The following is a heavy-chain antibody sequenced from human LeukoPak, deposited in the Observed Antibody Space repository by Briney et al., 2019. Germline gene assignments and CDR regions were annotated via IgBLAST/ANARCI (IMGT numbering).Heavy chain of an antibody. D-gene: IGHD6-19*01. Sequence: GASVKVSCKASGYTFTSYDINWVRQATGQGLEWMGWMNPNSGNTGYAQKFQGRVTIIRNTSISTAYMELSSLRSEDTAVYYCARVLPRGWYPIDYWGQGTLVTVSS. J-gene: IGHJ4*02. V-gene: IGHV1-8*03. CDR3: ARVLPRGWYPIDY. CDR2: MNPNSGNT. CDR1: GYTFTSYD.